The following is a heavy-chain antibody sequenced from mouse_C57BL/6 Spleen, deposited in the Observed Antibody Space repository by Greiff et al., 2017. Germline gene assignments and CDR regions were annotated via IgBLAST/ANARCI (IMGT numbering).Heavy chain of an antibody. V-gene: IGHV1-64*01. CDR1: GYTFTSYW. J-gene: IGHJ4*01. CDR3: ARSGGLRHYYAMDY. D-gene: IGHD2-4*01. Sequence: VKLQQPGAELVKPGASVKLSCKASGYTFTSYWMHWVKQRPGQGLEWIGMIHPKSGSTNYNEKFKSKATLTVDKSSSTAYMQLSSLTSEDSAVYYCARSGGLRHYYAMDYWGQGTSVTVSS. CDR2: IHPKSGST.